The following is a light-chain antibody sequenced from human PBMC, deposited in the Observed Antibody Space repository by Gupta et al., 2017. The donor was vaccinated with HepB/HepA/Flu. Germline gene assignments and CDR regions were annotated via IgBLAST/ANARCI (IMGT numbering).Light chain of an antibody. J-gene: IGLJ2*01. V-gene: IGLV3-25*03. CDR2: KDS. CDR3: QSADSSGNV. CDR1: AFPKQY. Sequence: SYELTQPPSVSVSPGQTARITCSGDAFPKQYAYWYQQKPGQAPVLVIYKDSERPAGIPERFSGSSSGTTVTLTISGVQAEDEDDYYCQSADSSGNVFGGGTKLTVL.